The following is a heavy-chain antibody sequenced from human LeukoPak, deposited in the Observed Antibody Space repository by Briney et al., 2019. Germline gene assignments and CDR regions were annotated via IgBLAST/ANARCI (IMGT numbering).Heavy chain of an antibody. CDR1: GYTFTSYY. V-gene: IGHV1-46*01. CDR3: ARDLGANPNDY. CDR2: INPSGGTT. J-gene: IGHJ4*02. Sequence: ASVKVSCKASGYTFTSYYMHWVRQAPGQGLEWMGIINPSGGTTSYAQKFQGRVTMTRDTSTSTVYMEMSRLRSEDTAVYYCARDLGANPNDYWGQGTLVTVSS.